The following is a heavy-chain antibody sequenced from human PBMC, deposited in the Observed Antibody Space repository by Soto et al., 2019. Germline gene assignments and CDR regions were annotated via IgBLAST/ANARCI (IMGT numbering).Heavy chain of an antibody. J-gene: IGHJ4*02. CDR3: ARDFNDILTGHFDY. CDR1: GGTFSSYT. CDR2: IIPILGIA. Sequence: SVKVSCKASGGTFSSYTISWVRQALGQGLEWMGRIIPILGIANYAQKLQGRVTITADKSTSTAYMELSSLRSEDTAVYYCARDFNDILTGHFDYWGQGTLVPVSS. D-gene: IGHD3-9*01. V-gene: IGHV1-69*04.